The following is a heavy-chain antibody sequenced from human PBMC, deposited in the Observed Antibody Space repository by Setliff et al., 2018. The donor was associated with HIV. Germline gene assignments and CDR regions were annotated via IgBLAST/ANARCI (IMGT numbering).Heavy chain of an antibody. J-gene: IGHJ4*02. CDR2: ISGYNDNT. Sequence: ASVKVSCKASGYSFTTFGITWVRQAPGQGLEWMGWISGYNDNTNYAQKYQGRVTLTTDTSTNTAYMELRRLRVEDTATYYCVRDQLRWPERWDFDFWGQGTLVTVSS. CDR3: VRDQLRWPERWDFDF. CDR1: GYSFTTFG. V-gene: IGHV1-18*01. D-gene: IGHD2-2*01.